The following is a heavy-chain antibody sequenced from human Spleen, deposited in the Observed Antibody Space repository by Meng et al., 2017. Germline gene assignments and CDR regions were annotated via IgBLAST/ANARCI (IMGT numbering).Heavy chain of an antibody. CDR2: IKRNSDGGTI. D-gene: IGHD6-13*01. V-gene: IGHV3-15*01. CDR1: GLSFTDAW. Sequence: VHLVESGGGVVKPGGSLRLSCVASGLSFTDAWMSWVRQAPGKGLEWVGRIKRNSDGGTIDYAAPVKGRFTISRDDSKNTLYLQMDSLITEDTAVYFCATGAAAADHWGQGTLVTVSS. CDR3: ATGAAAADH. J-gene: IGHJ4*02.